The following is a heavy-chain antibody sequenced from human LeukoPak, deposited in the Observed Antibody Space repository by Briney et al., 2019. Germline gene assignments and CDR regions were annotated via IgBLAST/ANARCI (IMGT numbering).Heavy chain of an antibody. D-gene: IGHD3-22*01. CDR1: GFSLSNYW. CDR3: ARDGSAHYNDNTGYRGEFDS. Sequence: PGGSLRLSCAASGFSLSNYWMNWVRQAPGKGLEWVANIKQDGSEKNYVDSVKGRFTISRDNAKNSLYLQMNSLRAEDAAVYYCARDGSAHYNDNTGYRGEFDSWGQGAPVTVSS. V-gene: IGHV3-7*01. CDR2: IKQDGSEK. J-gene: IGHJ4*02.